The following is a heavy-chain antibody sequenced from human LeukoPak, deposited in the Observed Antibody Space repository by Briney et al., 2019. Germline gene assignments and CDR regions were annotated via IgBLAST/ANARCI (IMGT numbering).Heavy chain of an antibody. V-gene: IGHV3-33*01. J-gene: IGHJ4*02. CDR1: GFTFSSYG. CDR2: IWYDGSNK. D-gene: IGHD1-26*01. CDR3: ARDRGATSYYFDY. Sequence: GGSLRLSCAASGFTFSSYGMHWVRQAPGKGLEWVAVIWYDGSNKYYADSVKGRFTISRDNSKNTLYLQMNSLRAEDTAVHYCARDRGATSYYFDYWGQGTLVTVSS.